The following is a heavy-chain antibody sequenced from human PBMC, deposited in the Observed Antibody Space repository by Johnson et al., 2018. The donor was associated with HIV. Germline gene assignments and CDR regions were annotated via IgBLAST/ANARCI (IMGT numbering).Heavy chain of an antibody. CDR3: ASDISAMGDAFDI. CDR1: GFTFSSYW. D-gene: IGHD1-14*01. Sequence: VQLVESGGGLVQPGGSLRLSCAASGFTFSSYWMSWVRQAPGKGLEWVANIKQDGSEKYYVDSVKGRFTISRDNAKNSLYLQMNSLRAEDTAVYYCASDISAMGDAFDIWGQGTMVTVSS. CDR2: IKQDGSEK. J-gene: IGHJ3*02. V-gene: IGHV3-7*04.